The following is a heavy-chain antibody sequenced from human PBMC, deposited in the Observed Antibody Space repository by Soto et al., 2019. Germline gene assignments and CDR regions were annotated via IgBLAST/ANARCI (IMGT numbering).Heavy chain of an antibody. D-gene: IGHD3-10*01. J-gene: IGHJ4*02. CDR2: ISAYNGNT. V-gene: IGHV1-18*04. CDR1: GYPFTSYG. CDR3: ARDQLIPLRGVRFDY. Sequence: GSVKVCCKASGYPFTSYGMSLVREAPGQGLEWMGWISAYNGNTNYAQKLQGRVTMTTDTSTSTAYMELRSLRSDDTAVYYCARDQLIPLRGVRFDYWGQGTLVTVSS.